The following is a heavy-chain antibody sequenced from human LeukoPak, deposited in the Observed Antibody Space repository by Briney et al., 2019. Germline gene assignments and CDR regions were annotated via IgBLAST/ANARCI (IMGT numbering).Heavy chain of an antibody. D-gene: IGHD6-13*01. CDR3: ARDFSSSWYGY. CDR1: GGSISSSSYY. J-gene: IGHJ4*02. CDR2: IYYSGST. V-gene: IGHV4-39*07. Sequence: SETLSLTCTVSGGSISSSSYYWGWIRQPPGKGLEWIGSIYYSGSTYYNPSLKSRVTISVDTSKNQFSLKLSSVTAADTAVYYCARDFSSSWYGYWGQGTLVTVSS.